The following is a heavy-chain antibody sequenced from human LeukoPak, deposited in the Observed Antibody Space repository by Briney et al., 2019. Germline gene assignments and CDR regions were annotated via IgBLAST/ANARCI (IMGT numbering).Heavy chain of an antibody. J-gene: IGHJ6*03. CDR2: INHSGST. D-gene: IGHD3-10*01. CDR3: ARQRRVRGAKEVYYYYYYYMDV. CDR1: GASFSGYY. Sequence: SKTLSLTCAVYGASFSGYYWSWIREPPGKGLEWIGEINHSGSTNYNPSLKSRVTISVDTSNNQFSLKLSSVTAADTAVYYCARQRRVRGAKEVYYYYYYYMDVWGKGTTVTISS. V-gene: IGHV4-34*01.